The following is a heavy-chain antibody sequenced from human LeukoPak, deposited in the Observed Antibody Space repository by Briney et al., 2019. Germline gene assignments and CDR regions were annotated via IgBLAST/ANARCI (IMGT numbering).Heavy chain of an antibody. CDR3: ARVGSRSPTFDY. CDR1: GYTFTDYH. D-gene: IGHD1-26*01. J-gene: IGHJ4*02. CDR2: INPNGGST. Sequence: ASVKVSCKASGYTFTDYHIHWVRQAPGQGLEWMGWINPNGGSTSYAQKFQGRVTMTRDTSTSTVYMELSSLRSEDTAVYYCARVGSRSPTFDYWGQGTLVTVSS. V-gene: IGHV1-46*01.